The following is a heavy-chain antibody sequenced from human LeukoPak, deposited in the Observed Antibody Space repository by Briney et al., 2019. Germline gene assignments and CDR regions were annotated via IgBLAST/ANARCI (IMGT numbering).Heavy chain of an antibody. D-gene: IGHD2-2*01. CDR2: IYYSGST. V-gene: IGHV4-38-2*01. CDR1: GYSLTSGYY. J-gene: IGHJ3*02. Sequence: SETLSLTCAVSGYSLTSGYYWGWIRQPPGKGLEWIGSIYYSGSTYYNPSLKSRVTVSVDTSKNQFSLKLSSVTAADTAVYYCARHRRYCSSASCWAFDIWGQGTMVTVS. CDR3: ARHRRYCSSASCWAFDI.